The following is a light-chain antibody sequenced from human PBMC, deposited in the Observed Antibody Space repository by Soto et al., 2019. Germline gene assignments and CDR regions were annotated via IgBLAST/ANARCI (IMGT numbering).Light chain of an antibody. Sequence: EIVLTQSPATLSLSPGETVTLSCRASQSVSSYIAWYQHKPGQAPRLLIYDASKRATGIPARFSGSGSGTDFTLTISSLDPEDFAVYYCQHRSNWPITFGTGTKVDIK. CDR3: QHRSNWPIT. V-gene: IGKV3-11*01. J-gene: IGKJ3*01. CDR1: QSVSSY. CDR2: DAS.